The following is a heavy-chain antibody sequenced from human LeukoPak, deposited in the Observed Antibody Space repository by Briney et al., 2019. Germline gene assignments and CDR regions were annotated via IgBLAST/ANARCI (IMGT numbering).Heavy chain of an antibody. V-gene: IGHV3-74*01. CDR2: INTDGSST. CDR1: GFTFSSYW. Sequence: GGSLRLSCAASGFTFSSYWMHWVRQAPGKGLVWLSRINTDGSSTTYADSVKGRFTISRDNAKNTLYVQMNSLRVEDTAVYYCARSDYYQYMDVWGKGTKVTVSS. J-gene: IGHJ6*03. CDR3: ARSDYYQYMDV.